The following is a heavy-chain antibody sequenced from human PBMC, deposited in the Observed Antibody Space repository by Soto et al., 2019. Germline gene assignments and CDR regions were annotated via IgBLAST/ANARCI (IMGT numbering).Heavy chain of an antibody. V-gene: IGHV3-23*01. J-gene: IGHJ4*02. CDR3: TKVSHGGIISPTHYQ. Sequence: GGSLRLSCAASGFTFISYAMSWVRQAPWKGLEWVSAISGSGGSTYYADSVKGRFTISRDNSKNTLLLQMNSLRVEDTAIYYCTKVSHGGIISPTHYQWGQGTQVTVYS. CDR1: GFTFISYA. CDR2: ISGSGGST. D-gene: IGHD3-16*01.